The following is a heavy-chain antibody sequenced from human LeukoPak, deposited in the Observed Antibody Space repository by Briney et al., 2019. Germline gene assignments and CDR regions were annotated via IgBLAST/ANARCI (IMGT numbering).Heavy chain of an antibody. Sequence: PSETLSLTCAVYGGSFSGYYWSWIRQPPGKGLEWIGEINHSGSTNYNPSLKSRVTISVDRSKNQFSLKLSSVTAADTAVYYCARQNFDWFSGGPNWFDPWGQGTLVTVSS. V-gene: IGHV4-34*01. J-gene: IGHJ5*02. CDR3: ARQNFDWFSGGPNWFDP. CDR1: GGSFSGYY. CDR2: INHSGST. D-gene: IGHD3-9*01.